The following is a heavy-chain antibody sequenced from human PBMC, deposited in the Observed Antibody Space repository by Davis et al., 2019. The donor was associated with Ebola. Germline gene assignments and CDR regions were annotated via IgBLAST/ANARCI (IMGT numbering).Heavy chain of an antibody. V-gene: IGHV3-74*03. J-gene: IGHJ4*02. D-gene: IGHD2-15*01. CDR3: ARGPDSDLSHFDY. CDR1: GFNFGIYW. CDR2: IKNEESSI. Sequence: PGGSLRLSCAASGFNFGIYWMHWVRQAPGKGLVWVSRIKNEESSIQYADSAKGRFTISRDNGKNTLYLQMSSLRVEDTAVYYCARGPDSDLSHFDYWGQGTLVTVSS.